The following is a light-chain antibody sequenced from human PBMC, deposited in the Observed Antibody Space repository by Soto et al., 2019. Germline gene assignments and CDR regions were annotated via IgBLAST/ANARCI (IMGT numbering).Light chain of an antibody. Sequence: QSALTQPPSVSGSPGQSVTISCTGTSSDVGSYNRVSWYQQPPGTAPKLMIYEVSNRPSGVPDRFSGSKSGNTASLTISGLQAEDEADYYCSSYTSSSTYVFGTGTKLHRP. V-gene: IGLV2-18*02. CDR3: SSYTSSSTYV. CDR2: EVS. CDR1: SSDVGSYNR. J-gene: IGLJ1*01.